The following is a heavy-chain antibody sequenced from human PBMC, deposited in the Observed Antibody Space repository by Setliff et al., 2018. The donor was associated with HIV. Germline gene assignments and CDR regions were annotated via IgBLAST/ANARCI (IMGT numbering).Heavy chain of an antibody. D-gene: IGHD6-19*01. V-gene: IGHV1-46*01. CDR2: INPSGGST. CDR1: GYTFTNYY. CDR3: ARGDHSSPIITYYFDY. J-gene: IGHJ4*02. Sequence: GASVKVSCKASGYTFTNYYMHWLRQAPGQGLEWMGIINPSGGSTNYAQKFQGRVTMTWDTSTSTVYMDLSSLRLEDTAVYYCARGDHSSPIITYYFDYWGQGTLVTVSS.